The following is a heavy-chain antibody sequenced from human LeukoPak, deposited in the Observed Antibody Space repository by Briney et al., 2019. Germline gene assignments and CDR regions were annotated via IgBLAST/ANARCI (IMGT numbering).Heavy chain of an antibody. V-gene: IGHV1-18*01. CDR1: GYTFTSYV. CDR2: ISAYNGNT. D-gene: IGHD6-13*01. Sequence: ASVKVSCKASGYTFTSYVINWVRQAPGQGLERMGWISAYNGNTNYAQKLQGRVTMTTDTSTSTAYMELRSLRSDDTAVYYCAREGYSSSWNYFDHWGQGALVTVSS. J-gene: IGHJ4*02. CDR3: AREGYSSSWNYFDH.